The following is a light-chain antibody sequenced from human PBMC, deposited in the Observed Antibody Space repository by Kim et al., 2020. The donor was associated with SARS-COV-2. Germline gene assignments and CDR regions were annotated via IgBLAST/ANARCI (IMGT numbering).Light chain of an antibody. J-gene: IGKJ2*01. Sequence: EIVMTQSPATLSVFPGERVTLSCRASQSIGSNLAWYQQKPGQAPRLLIYGASTRATGIPARFSGSGSGTEFTLTISSLQSEDFAVYYCQQYNNWPPEYTFGQGTKLEI. V-gene: IGKV3-15*01. CDR1: QSIGSN. CDR2: GAS. CDR3: QQYNNWPPEYT.